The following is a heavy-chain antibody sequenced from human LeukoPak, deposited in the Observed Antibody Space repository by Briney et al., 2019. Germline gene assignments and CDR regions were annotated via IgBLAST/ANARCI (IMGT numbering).Heavy chain of an antibody. D-gene: IGHD2-21*01. V-gene: IGHV1-2*06. CDR1: GYTFTGYY. CDR3: ARGVVLPGKRHPDAFDI. CDR2: INPNSGGT. Sequence: RASVKVSCKASGYTFTGYYMHWVRQAPGQGLEWMGRINPNSGGTNYAQKFQGRVTMTRDTSISTAYMELSRLRSDDTAVYYCARGVVLPGKRHPDAFDIWGQGTMVTVSS. J-gene: IGHJ3*02.